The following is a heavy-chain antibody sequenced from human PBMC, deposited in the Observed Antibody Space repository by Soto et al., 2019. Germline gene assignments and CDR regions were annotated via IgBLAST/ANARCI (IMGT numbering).Heavy chain of an antibody. V-gene: IGHV3-33*01. CDR3: SRDQMVRGVRDYGMDV. CDR1: GFTFSSYG. D-gene: IGHD3-10*01. J-gene: IGHJ6*02. Sequence: QVQLVESGGGVVQPGRSLRLSCAASGFTFSSYGMHWVRQAPGKGLEWGAVIWYDGSNKYYADSVKGRFTISRDNSKNTLYLQMNSLRAEDTAVYYCSRDQMVRGVRDYGMDVWGQGTTVTVSS. CDR2: IWYDGSNK.